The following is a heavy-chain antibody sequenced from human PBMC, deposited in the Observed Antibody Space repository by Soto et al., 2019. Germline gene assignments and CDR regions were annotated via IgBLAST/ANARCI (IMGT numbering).Heavy chain of an antibody. CDR2: IYYSGST. Sequence: SETLSLTCTVSGGSISSYYWSWIRQPPGKGLEWIGYIYYSGSTYYNPSLMSRVTISVDTSKNQFSLKLSSVTAADTAVYYCARDLWGYCGADCYPLDVWGQGTTVTVSS. CDR3: ARDLWGYCGADCYPLDV. V-gene: IGHV4-59*12. CDR1: GGSISSYY. J-gene: IGHJ6*02. D-gene: IGHD2-21*02.